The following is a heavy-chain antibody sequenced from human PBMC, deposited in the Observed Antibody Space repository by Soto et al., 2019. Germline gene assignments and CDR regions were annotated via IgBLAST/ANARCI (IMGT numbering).Heavy chain of an antibody. J-gene: IGHJ4*02. CDR2: ISGGGTST. D-gene: IGHD3-10*01. CDR1: GFTFSSYV. CDR3: AKEKYYGSGSYYPNFYY. Sequence: EVQLLESGGDLVQPGGSLRLSCAASGFTFSSYVMSWVRQAPGKGLEWASAISGGGTSTYYADSVKGRFTISRDTSKNQLFLQMNSLRDEDTAVYYCAKEKYYGSGSYYPNFYYWGQGTLVTVSS. V-gene: IGHV3-23*01.